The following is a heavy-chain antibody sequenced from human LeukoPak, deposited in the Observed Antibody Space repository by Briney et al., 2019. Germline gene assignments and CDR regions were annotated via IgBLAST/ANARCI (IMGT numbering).Heavy chain of an antibody. D-gene: IGHD3-22*01. Sequence: TGGSLRLSCAASGFTFSSYAMSWVRQAPGKGLEWVSAISGSGGSTYYADSVKGRFTISRDNSKNTLYLQMNSLRAEDTAVYYCAKDLRYYYDSSGYYWGQGTLVTVSS. CDR1: GFTFSSYA. CDR3: AKDLRYYYDSSGYY. CDR2: ISGSGGST. J-gene: IGHJ4*02. V-gene: IGHV3-23*01.